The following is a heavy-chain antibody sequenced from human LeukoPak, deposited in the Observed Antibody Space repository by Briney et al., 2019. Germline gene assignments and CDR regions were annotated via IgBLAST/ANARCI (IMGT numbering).Heavy chain of an antibody. J-gene: IGHJ6*03. V-gene: IGHV4-39*01. Sequence: PSETLSLTCTVSGGSISSSSYYWGWIRQPPGKGLEWIGSIYYSGSTYYNPSLKSRVTISVDASKNQFSLKLSSVTAADTAVYYCARAGSGYYYYYYYVDVWGKGTTVTVSS. CDR2: IYYSGST. CDR3: ARAGSGYYYYYYYVDV. D-gene: IGHD3-22*01. CDR1: GGSISSSSYY.